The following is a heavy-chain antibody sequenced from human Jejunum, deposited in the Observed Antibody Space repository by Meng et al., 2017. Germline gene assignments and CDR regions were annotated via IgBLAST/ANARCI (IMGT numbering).Heavy chain of an antibody. CDR2: ISSSADTI. D-gene: IGHD6-19*01. CDR3: AREYSSGWNFDF. CDR1: QFTFSSYK. V-gene: IGHV3-48*03. Sequence: GESLKISCAASQFTFSSYKFHWVRQAPGKGLEWVSYISSSADTIHYADSVKGRFTISRDNAKSSLYLQMNSLRAEDTAVYYCAREYSSGWNFDFWGQGTLVTVSS. J-gene: IGHJ4*02.